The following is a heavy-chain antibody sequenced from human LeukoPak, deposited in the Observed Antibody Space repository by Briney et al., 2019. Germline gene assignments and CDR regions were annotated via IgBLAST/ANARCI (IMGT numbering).Heavy chain of an antibody. V-gene: IGHV1-18*01. J-gene: IGHJ4*02. D-gene: IGHD2-2*01. CDR2: ISAYNGNT. CDR3: ARGDCTSTSCYVGFDY. Sequence: ASVKVSCKASGYTFTSYGISWVRQAPGQGLEWMGWISAYNGNTNYAQKLQGRVTVTTDTSTSTAYMELRSLRSDDTAVYYCARGDCTSTSCYVGFDYWGQGTLVTVSS. CDR1: GYTFTSYG.